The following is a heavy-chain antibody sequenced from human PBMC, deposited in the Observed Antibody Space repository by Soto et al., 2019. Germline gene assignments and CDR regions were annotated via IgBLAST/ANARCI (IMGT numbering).Heavy chain of an antibody. J-gene: IGHJ2*01. V-gene: IGHV3-9*01. D-gene: IGHD6-6*01. CDR2: ISWNSGSI. CDR1: GFTFDDYA. Sequence: EVQLVESGGGLVQPGRSLRLSCAASGFTFDDYAMHWVRQAPGKGLEWVSGISWNSGSIGYADSVKGRFTISRDNAKNSLYLQMNSLRAEDTALYYCAKDKAARRQGLDWYFDLWGRGTLVTVSS. CDR3: AKDKAARRQGLDWYFDL.